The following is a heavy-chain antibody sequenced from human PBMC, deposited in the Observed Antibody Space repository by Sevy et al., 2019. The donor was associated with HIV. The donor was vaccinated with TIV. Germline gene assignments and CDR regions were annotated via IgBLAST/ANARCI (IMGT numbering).Heavy chain of an antibody. CDR3: ARDRWELLHNYFDY. Sequence: QSQTLSLTCAISGDSVSSNSAAWNWIRQSPSRGLEWLGRTYYRSKWYNDYAVSGKSRITINPDTSKNQFSLQLNSVTPEDTAVYYCARDRWELLHNYFDYWGQGTLVTVSS. CDR2: TYYRSKWYN. D-gene: IGHD1-26*01. J-gene: IGHJ4*02. CDR1: GDSVSSNSAA. V-gene: IGHV6-1*01.